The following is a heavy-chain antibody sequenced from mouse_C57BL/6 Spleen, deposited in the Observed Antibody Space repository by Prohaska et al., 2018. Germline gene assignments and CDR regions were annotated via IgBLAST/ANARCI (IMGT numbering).Heavy chain of an antibody. J-gene: IGHJ2*01. V-gene: IGHV1-26*01. CDR3: AKDGSYVD. Sequence: EVQLQQSGPVLVKHGASVKICCEASGYTFTDYYMNWVKQCHVKCLEWIGDINPNYGGTSYNQKFKGKATLTVGKSSSTAYMEIRSLTAEDSGVYYCAKDGSYVDWGQGTTLTVSA. D-gene: IGHD1-1*02. CDR2: INPNYGGT. CDR1: GYTFTDYY.